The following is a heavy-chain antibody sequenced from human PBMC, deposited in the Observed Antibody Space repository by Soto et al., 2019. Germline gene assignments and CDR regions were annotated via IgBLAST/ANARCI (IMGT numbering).Heavy chain of an antibody. CDR2: IKSKTDGGTT. Sequence: PGGSLRLSCAASGFTFSNAWMNWVRQAPGKGLEWVGRIKSKTDGGTTDYAAPVKGRFTISRDDSKNTLYLQMNSLKTEDTAVYYCTTEIRYDFWSGYSVPYYGMDVWGQGTTVTVSS. CDR1: GFTFSNAW. D-gene: IGHD3-3*01. J-gene: IGHJ6*02. CDR3: TTEIRYDFWSGYSVPYYGMDV. V-gene: IGHV3-15*07.